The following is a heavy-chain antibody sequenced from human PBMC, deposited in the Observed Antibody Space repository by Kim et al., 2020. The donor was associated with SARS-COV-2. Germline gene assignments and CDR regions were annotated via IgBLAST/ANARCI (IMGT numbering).Heavy chain of an antibody. D-gene: IGHD6-19*01. V-gene: IGHV1-69*13. Sequence: SVKVSCKASGGTFSSYAISWVRQAPGQGLEWMGGIIPIFGTANYAQKFQGRVTITADESTSTAYMELSSLRSEDTAVYYCARSRLAYSIAVAGDRYKGNAFDIWGQGTMVTVSS. CDR2: IIPIFGTA. CDR3: ARSRLAYSIAVAGDRYKGNAFDI. J-gene: IGHJ3*02. CDR1: GGTFSSYA.